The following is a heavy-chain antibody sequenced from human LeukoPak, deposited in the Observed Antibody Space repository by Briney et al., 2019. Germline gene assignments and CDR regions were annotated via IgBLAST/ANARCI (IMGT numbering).Heavy chain of an antibody. D-gene: IGHD3-16*01. CDR2: IYTSGST. Sequence: SETLSLTCTVSGGSISSYYWSWIRQPPGKGLEWIGYIYTSGSTNCNPSLKSRVTISVDTSKNQFSLKLSSVTAADTAVYYCAGGVDFDYWGQGTLVTVSS. CDR3: AGGVDFDY. CDR1: GGSISSYY. V-gene: IGHV4-4*09. J-gene: IGHJ4*02.